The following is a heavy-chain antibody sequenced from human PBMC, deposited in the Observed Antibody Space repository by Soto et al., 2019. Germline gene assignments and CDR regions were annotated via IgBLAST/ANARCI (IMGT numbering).Heavy chain of an antibody. V-gene: IGHV3-23*01. CDR3: ATYGGDSGGFEYFKY. Sequence: EVQLLESGGGLVQPGGSLGLSCAASGPTFSSYGMTWVRQAPGKGLEWVSAISGSGDTYNVDSLKGRFTISRDNSKSTLFLQMNSLRAEDTAVYYCATYGGDSGGFEYFKYWGQGTLVTVSS. CDR1: GPTFSSYG. J-gene: IGHJ1*01. D-gene: IGHD2-21*02. CDR2: ISGSGDT.